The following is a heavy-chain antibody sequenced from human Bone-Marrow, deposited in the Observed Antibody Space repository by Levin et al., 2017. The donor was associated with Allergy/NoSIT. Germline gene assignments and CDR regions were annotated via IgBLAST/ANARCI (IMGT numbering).Heavy chain of an antibody. CDR1: GYSFTSYW. D-gene: IGHD5-12*01. CDR2: IYPGDSDT. CDR3: ARHSRNYSGYDLRGMHMDV. V-gene: IGHV5-51*01. J-gene: IGHJ6*03. Sequence: PGGSLRLSCKGSGYSFTSYWIGWVRQMPGKGLEWMGIIYPGDSDTRYSPSFQGQVTISADKSISTAYLQWSSLKASDTAMYYCARHSRNYSGYDLRGMHMDVWGKGTTVTVSS.